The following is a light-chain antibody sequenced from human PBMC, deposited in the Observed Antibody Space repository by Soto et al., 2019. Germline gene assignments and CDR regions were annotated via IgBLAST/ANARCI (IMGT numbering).Light chain of an antibody. Sequence: EIVLTQSQDTLSLSPGERATLSCRASQSISSTYVAWYQQKPGQAPRLLLSGASRWDIGIPDRFSGSGSGTDFTLTIANVEPEDFAMYYCQQYSASPYTFGQGTKLEI. CDR2: GAS. J-gene: IGKJ2*01. CDR1: QSISSTY. CDR3: QQYSASPYT. V-gene: IGKV3-20*01.